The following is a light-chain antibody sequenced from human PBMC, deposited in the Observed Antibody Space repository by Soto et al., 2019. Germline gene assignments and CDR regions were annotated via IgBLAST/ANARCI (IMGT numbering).Light chain of an antibody. CDR2: AAS. J-gene: IGKJ1*01. V-gene: IGKV1-6*01. CDR3: LQDYNFRT. Sequence: IQMTQSPSSLSASVGDRVTITCRASQSISSYLNWYQQQPGKAPRLLIYAASHLQNGVPSRFSGGGSGTDFSLTISSLKPEDFATYYCLQDYNFRTFGQGTKVDIK. CDR1: QSISSY.